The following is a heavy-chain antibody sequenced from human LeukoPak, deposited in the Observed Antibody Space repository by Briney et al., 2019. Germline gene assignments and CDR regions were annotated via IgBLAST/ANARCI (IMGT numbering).Heavy chain of an antibody. Sequence: ASVKVSCKASGYTFTSYDINWVRQATGQGLEWMGWMNPNSGNTGYAQKFQGRVTMTRNTSISTAYMELSSLRSEDTAVYYCARGDYDFWSGYSILNWFDPWGQGTLVTVSS. CDR2: MNPNSGNT. D-gene: IGHD3-3*01. CDR3: ARGDYDFWSGYSILNWFDP. CDR1: GYTFTSYD. V-gene: IGHV1-8*01. J-gene: IGHJ5*02.